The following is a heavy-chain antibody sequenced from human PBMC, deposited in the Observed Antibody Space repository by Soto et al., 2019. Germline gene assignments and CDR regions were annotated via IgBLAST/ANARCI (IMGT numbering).Heavy chain of an antibody. CDR2: INAGNGNT. CDR3: ATDSGGMDV. J-gene: IGHJ6*02. V-gene: IGHV1-3*01. Sequence: ASVKVSCKTSGYTFTSYALHWVRQAPGQRLEWMGWINAGNGNTKYSQKFQGRVIITRDTSASTAYMELRSLRSEDTAVYYCATDSGGMDVWGQGTTVTVSS. CDR1: GYTFTSYA.